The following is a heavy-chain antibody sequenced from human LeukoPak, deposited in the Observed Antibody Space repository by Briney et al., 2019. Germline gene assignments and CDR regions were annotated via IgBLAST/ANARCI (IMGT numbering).Heavy chain of an antibody. Sequence: GGSLRLSCSASGFTFSSYAMHWVRQAPGKGLEYVSAISSNGGSTYYADSVKGRFTISRDNSKNTLYLQMSSLRAEATAVYYGVKGSTYDSSGYYESDAFDIWGQGTKVTVSS. CDR2: ISSNGGST. J-gene: IGHJ3*02. CDR1: GFTFSSYA. CDR3: VKGSTYDSSGYYESDAFDI. V-gene: IGHV3-64D*06. D-gene: IGHD3-22*01.